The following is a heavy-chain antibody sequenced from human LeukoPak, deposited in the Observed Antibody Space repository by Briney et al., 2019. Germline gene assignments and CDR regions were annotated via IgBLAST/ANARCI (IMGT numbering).Heavy chain of an antibody. V-gene: IGHV3-53*01. CDR1: GFTFSNHW. CDR3: ARIAVAGTGVDY. D-gene: IGHD6-19*01. J-gene: IGHJ4*02. CDR2: IYSGGIT. Sequence: GGSLRLSCAASGFTFSNHWMSWVRQAPGKGLEWVSVIYSGGITYYADSVKGRFTISRDNSKNTLYLQMNSLRAEDTAVYYCARIAVAGTGVDYWGQGTLVTVSS.